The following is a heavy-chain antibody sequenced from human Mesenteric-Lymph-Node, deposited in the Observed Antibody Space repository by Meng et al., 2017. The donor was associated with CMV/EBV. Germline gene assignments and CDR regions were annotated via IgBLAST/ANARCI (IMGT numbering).Heavy chain of an antibody. CDR2: ISSSGSTI. Sequence: GESLKISCAASGFTFSDYYMSWIRQAPGRGLEWVSYISSSGSTIYYANSVKGRFTISRDNAKSSLYLQMNSLRAEDTAIYYCARDRHCSRTSCYIGGTDYWGQGTLVTVSS. CDR1: GFTFSDYY. J-gene: IGHJ4*02. V-gene: IGHV3-11*01. CDR3: ARDRHCSRTSCYIGGTDY. D-gene: IGHD2-2*02.